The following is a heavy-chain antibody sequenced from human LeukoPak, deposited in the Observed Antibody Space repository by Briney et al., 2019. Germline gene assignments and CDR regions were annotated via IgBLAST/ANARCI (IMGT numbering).Heavy chain of an antibody. CDR1: GYSISSGYY. CDR3: ASRYYSGYYFDY. J-gene: IGHJ4*02. CDR2: IYHSGST. D-gene: IGHD3-22*01. V-gene: IGHV4-38-2*01. Sequence: SETLSLTCAVSGYSISSGYYWGWIRQPPGKGLEWIGSIYHSGSTYYNPSLKSRVTISVDTSKNQFSLKLSSVTAADTAVYYCASRYYSGYYFDYWGQGTLVTVSS.